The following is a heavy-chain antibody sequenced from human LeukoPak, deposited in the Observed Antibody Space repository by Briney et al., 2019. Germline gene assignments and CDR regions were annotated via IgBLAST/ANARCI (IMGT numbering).Heavy chain of an antibody. J-gene: IGHJ4*02. CDR1: GDSISNSHW. CDR2: IYLSGDT. CDR3: ARGEEHGSGTVHFDY. Sequence: SGTLSLTCAVSGDSISNSHWWSWVRQPPGKGLEWIGVIYLSGDTDYNPSLKSRVTISIDKSKNQFSLKLTYVTAADTAVYYCARGEEHGSGTVHFDYWGQGTLVTVSS. D-gene: IGHD3-10*01. V-gene: IGHV4-4*02.